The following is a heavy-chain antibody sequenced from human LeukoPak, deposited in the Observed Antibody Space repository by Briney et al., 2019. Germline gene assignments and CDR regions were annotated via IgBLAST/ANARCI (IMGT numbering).Heavy chain of an antibody. V-gene: IGHV3-64*02. CDR2: ITANARSK. CDR3: ARGPSSYFYMDV. CDR1: GFTFSDYT. J-gene: IGHJ6*03. Sequence: GGSLRLSCAGSGFTFSDYTMHWVRQGPGKRLEYVSAITANARSKYHADSVRGRFTISRDNSKDTLYLQMGSLRPEDTAVYYCARGPSSYFYMDVWGKGTTVTISS.